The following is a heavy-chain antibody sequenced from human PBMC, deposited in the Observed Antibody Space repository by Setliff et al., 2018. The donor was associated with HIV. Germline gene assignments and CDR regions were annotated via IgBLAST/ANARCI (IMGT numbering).Heavy chain of an antibody. V-gene: IGHV4-59*11. D-gene: IGHD1-26*01. CDR3: ARRMSSGSYYDY. CDR2: ISYSGST. CDR1: GASIRSQY. J-gene: IGHJ4*02. Sequence: PSETLSLTCTVSGASIRSQYWSWIRKPPGKGLEWIGYISYSGSTNYNPSLGSRVAMSVDTSKQQFSLEVSSVTAADTAVYYCARRMSSGSYYDYWGQGTLVTVSS.